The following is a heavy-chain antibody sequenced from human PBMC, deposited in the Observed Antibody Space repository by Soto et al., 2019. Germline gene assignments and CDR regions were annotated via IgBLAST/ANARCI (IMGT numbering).Heavy chain of an antibody. CDR1: GGSISGYY. CDR3: ARVVSGWPLGWFDP. J-gene: IGHJ5*02. V-gene: IGHV4-59*01. D-gene: IGHD6-19*01. CDR2: VSYSGTT. Sequence: QVQLQESGPGLVKPSETLSLTCTVSGGSISGYYWSWIRQPPGKRLAWIGYVSYSGTTIYNPSLQSRVAISLDTAKNQFSLKLSSVTAADTAVSYCARVVSGWPLGWFDPWGQGTVVTVSS.